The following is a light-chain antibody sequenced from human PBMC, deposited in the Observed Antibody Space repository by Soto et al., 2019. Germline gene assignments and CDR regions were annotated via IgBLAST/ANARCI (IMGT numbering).Light chain of an antibody. Sequence: IQMTQSPSLLSASVGDRVIITFRASQSIRSWLAWYQQKPGKAPKLLIYQASSLENGVPSRFSGSGSGTEFSLTISSLQPDDFATYYCQQYSSHSTFGQGTKVDI. CDR3: QQYSSHST. V-gene: IGKV1-5*03. CDR2: QAS. J-gene: IGKJ1*01. CDR1: QSIRSW.